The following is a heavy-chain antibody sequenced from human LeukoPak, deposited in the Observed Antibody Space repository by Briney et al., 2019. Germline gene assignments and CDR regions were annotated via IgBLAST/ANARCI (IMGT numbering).Heavy chain of an antibody. D-gene: IGHD2-2*01. J-gene: IGHJ5*02. CDR1: GFTFSSYS. Sequence: PGGSLRLPCAASGFTFSSYSMNWVRQPPGKGLEWIGEINHSGSTNYSPSLKSRLTISVDTSNNQFSLRLSSVTAADTAVYYCARRDYCTSTSCYESYNWFDPWGQGTLVTVSS. CDR2: INHSGST. CDR3: ARRDYCTSTSCYESYNWFDP. V-gene: IGHV4-34*01.